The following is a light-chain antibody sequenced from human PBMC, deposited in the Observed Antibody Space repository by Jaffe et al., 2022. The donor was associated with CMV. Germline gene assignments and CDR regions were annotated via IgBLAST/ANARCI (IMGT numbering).Light chain of an antibody. CDR3: QQYNNWWT. Sequence: EIVMTQSPATLSVSPGERATLSCRASQSVNSNLAWYQQKPGQPPRVLIYGASTRATGVPVRFSGSGSGTEFTLTISSLQSEDFAVYYCQQYNNWWTFGQGTKVEIK. J-gene: IGKJ1*01. CDR2: GAS. V-gene: IGKV3-15*01. CDR1: QSVNSN.